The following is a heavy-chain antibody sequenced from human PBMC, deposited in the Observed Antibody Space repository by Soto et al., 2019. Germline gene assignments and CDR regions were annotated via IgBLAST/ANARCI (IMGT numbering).Heavy chain of an antibody. CDR3: ARVGPWVPYYYDSSPYTFENWFDP. J-gene: IGHJ5*02. CDR1: GYSISSGYY. Sequence: SETLSLTCAVSGYSISSGYYWGWLRQPPGKGLEWIGSIHHGGSTYYNPSLNSRVALSIDMTNNHVSLILNSVTAADTAVYYCARVGPWVPYYYDSSPYTFENWFDPWGQGTLVTVSS. CDR2: IHHGGST. D-gene: IGHD3-22*01. V-gene: IGHV4-38-2*01.